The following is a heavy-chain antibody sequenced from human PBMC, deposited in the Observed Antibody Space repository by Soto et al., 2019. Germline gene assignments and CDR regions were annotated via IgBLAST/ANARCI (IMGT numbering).Heavy chain of an antibody. CDR3: AKDLWMVRGVTPFDY. V-gene: IGHV3-30*18. CDR1: GFTFSSYG. D-gene: IGHD3-10*01. CDR2: ISYDGSNK. J-gene: IGHJ4*02. Sequence: QVQLVESGGGVVQPGRSLRLSCAASGFTFSSYGMQWVRQAPGKGLEWVAVISYDGSNKYDADSVKGRFTISRDNSKNTLYLQMNSLRAEDTAVYYCAKDLWMVRGVTPFDYWGQCTLVTVSS.